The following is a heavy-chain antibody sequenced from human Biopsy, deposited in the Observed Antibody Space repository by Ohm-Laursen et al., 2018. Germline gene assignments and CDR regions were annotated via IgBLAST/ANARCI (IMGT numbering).Heavy chain of an antibody. D-gene: IGHD1-26*01. J-gene: IGHJ3*02. CDR3: ARGAGRYYVYGAFDI. CDR1: GDSINNYY. V-gene: IGHV4-4*07. Sequence: TLSLTCTVSGDSINNYYWSWIRQPAGKGLEWIGRIYTSGSPNYNLSLESRVTMSVDTSKNQFSLNLRSVTAADTAVYYCARGAGRYYVYGAFDIWGQGTVVTVSS. CDR2: IYTSGSP.